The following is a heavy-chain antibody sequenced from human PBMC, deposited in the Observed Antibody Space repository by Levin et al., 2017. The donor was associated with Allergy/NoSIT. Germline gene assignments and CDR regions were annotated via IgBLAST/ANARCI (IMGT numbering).Heavy chain of an antibody. CDR2: ISYDGSNK. V-gene: IGHV3-30*18. CDR1: GFTFSSYG. J-gene: IGHJ6*02. Sequence: GGSLRLSCAASGFTFSSYGMHWVRQAPGKGLEWVAVISYDGSNKYYADSVKGRFTISRDNSKNTLYLQMNSLRAEDTAVYYCAKEHVKKEPHMVVVTAILRYYYYGMDVWGQGTTVTVSS. CDR3: AKEHVKKEPHMVVVTAILRYYYYGMDV. D-gene: IGHD2-21*02.